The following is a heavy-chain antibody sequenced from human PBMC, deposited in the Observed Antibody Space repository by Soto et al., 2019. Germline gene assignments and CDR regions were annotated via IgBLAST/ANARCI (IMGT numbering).Heavy chain of an antibody. V-gene: IGHV4-31*03. CDR2: VFHSGRT. CDR1: GGSITNSYYF. CDR3: ARWVEVSLDYFDS. D-gene: IGHD2-15*01. J-gene: IGHJ4*02. Sequence: SETLSLTCTVSGGSITNSYYFWSWVRQNPGKGLEWIGHVFHSGRTYYNPSLSGRVSILVDTSMNQFSLNLNSVTAADTAVYYCARWVEVSLDYFDSWGQGTLVTVSS.